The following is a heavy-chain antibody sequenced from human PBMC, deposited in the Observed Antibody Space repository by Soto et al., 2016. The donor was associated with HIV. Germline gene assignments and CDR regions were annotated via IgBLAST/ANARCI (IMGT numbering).Heavy chain of an antibody. CDR3: ARDLGYCTGDTCYWGWFDP. CDR1: GYTFTNYG. CDR2: ISAYNGNT. Sequence: QVQLVQSGAEVKEPGASVKVSCKASGYTFTNYGISWVRQAPGQGLEWMGWISAYNGNTNYAQKFQGRVTMTTDTSTSTAYMELWSLRSDDTAVYYCARDLGYCTGDTCYWGWFDPWGQGTLVTVSS. D-gene: IGHD2-15*01. V-gene: IGHV1-18*01. J-gene: IGHJ5*02.